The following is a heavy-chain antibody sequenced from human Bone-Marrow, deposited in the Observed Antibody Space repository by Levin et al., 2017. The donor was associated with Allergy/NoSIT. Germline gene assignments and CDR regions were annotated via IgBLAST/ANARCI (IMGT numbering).Heavy chain of an antibody. CDR2: IKQDGSEK. CDR3: ARAAFSRDGYNQNYPLVPFDI. V-gene: IGHV3-7*01. Sequence: GGSLRLSCAASGFTFSSYWMSWVRQAPGKGLEWVANIKQDGSEKYYVDSVKGRFTISRDNAKNSLYLQMNSLRAEDTAVYYCARAAFSRDGYNQNYPLVPFDIWGQGTLVTVSS. J-gene: IGHJ3*02. CDR1: GFTFSSYW. D-gene: IGHD5-24*01.